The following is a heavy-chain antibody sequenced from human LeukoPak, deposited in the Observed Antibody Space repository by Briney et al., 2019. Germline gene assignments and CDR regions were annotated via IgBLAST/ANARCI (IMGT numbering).Heavy chain of an antibody. CDR1: GHTFTGYY. D-gene: IGHD3-22*01. Sequence: ASVKVSCKASGHTFTGYYMHWVRQAPGQGLEWMGWINPNSGGTNYAQKFQGRVTMTRDTSISTAYMELSRLRSDDTAVYYCARVLNYDSSGYYSSYGAFDIWGQGTMVTVSS. CDR2: INPNSGGT. CDR3: ARVLNYDSSGYYSSYGAFDI. J-gene: IGHJ3*02. V-gene: IGHV1-2*02.